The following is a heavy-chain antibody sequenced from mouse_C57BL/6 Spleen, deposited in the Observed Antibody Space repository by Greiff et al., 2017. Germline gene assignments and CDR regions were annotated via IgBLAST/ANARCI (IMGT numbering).Heavy chain of an antibody. J-gene: IGHJ3*01. Sequence: QVQLQQSGPELVKPGASVKISCKASGYAFSSSWMNWVKQRPGKGLEGIGRIYPGDGDTNYNGQFKGKAALTADKSSSTAYMQLSSLTSEDSAVYFCARGVYDGPAWFAYWGQGTLVTVSA. CDR2: IYPGDGDT. CDR1: GYAFSSSW. V-gene: IGHV1-82*01. D-gene: IGHD2-3*01. CDR3: ARGVYDGPAWFAY.